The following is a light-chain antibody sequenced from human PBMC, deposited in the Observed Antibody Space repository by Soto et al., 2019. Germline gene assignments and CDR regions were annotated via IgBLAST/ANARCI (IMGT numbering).Light chain of an antibody. Sequence: DIQMTQSPSTLSASVGDRVTITCRANQSISTWLAWYQRKPGKAPKLLIYKASSLESGVPSRFSGSGSGTELTLTTSSLQSDDFATYYCQQYDSYSFTFGLGTKVDIK. CDR1: QSISTW. CDR3: QQYDSYSFT. V-gene: IGKV1-5*03. CDR2: KAS. J-gene: IGKJ3*01.